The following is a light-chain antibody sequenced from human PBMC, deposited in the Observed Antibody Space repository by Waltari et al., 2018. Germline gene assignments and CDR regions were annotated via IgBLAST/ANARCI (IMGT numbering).Light chain of an antibody. CDR2: DAS. CDR1: QRVVNQ. V-gene: IGKV3-11*01. CDR3: QQRSNWPVT. Sequence: VVFTQSPATLSLSPGERAPLSCRARQRVVNQSPWYQQKPGQAPRLLIFDASNRATGVPARFSGSGSGTNFTLTINSLEPEDFALYFCQQRSNWPVTFGQGTRVETK. J-gene: IGKJ1*01.